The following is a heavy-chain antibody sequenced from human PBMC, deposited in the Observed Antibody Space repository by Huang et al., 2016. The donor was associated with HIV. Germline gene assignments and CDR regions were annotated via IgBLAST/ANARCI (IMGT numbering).Heavy chain of an antibody. V-gene: IGHV4-61*01. D-gene: IGHD4-17*01. Sequence: QVQLQESGPGLVKPSETLSLTCTVSGGSVSSGSYDGSWIRQPPGKGLEWIGDIYYSGITTYNPFLKSRVTISVDTSKNQFSLKLSSVTAADTAVYYCARVDLLLGKYGDYEENAFDIWGQGTMVTVSS. J-gene: IGHJ3*02. CDR3: ARVDLLLGKYGDYEENAFDI. CDR2: IYYSGIT. CDR1: GGSVSSGSYD.